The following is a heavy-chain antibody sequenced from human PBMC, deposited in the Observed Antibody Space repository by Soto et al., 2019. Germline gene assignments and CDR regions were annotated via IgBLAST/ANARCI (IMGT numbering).Heavy chain of an antibody. V-gene: IGHV5-51*01. CDR1: GYSFTSYW. D-gene: IGHD6-19*01. CDR3: ARRQDSSFFFTSECYHGMEH. J-gene: IGHJ4*03. Sequence: GKSLKISCKGSGYSFTSYWIGWVRQIPRKGLEWMGIIYPGDSDTRYSPSFQGQVTISADKSISTAYLQWSSLKASDTAMYYCARRQDSSFFFTSECYHGMEHCGQATRVTVSS. CDR2: IYPGDSDT.